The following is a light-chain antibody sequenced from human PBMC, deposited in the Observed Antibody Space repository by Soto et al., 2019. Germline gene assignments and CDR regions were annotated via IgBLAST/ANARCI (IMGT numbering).Light chain of an antibody. J-gene: IGLJ2*01. CDR2: STT. CDR3: LFFYGDSVV. V-gene: IGLV7-43*01. Sequence: QTVVTQEPSLTVSPGGTGTLTCASSTGPVTSGYYPNWFQQRPGQPPRALIYSTTYKQPWTPARFSGSLLGGKAALTLSDAQPEDEADYYCLFFYGDSVVFGGGTKLTVL. CDR1: TGPVTSGYY.